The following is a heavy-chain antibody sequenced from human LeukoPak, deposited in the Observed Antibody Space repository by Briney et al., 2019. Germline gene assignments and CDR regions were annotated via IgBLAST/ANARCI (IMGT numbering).Heavy chain of an antibody. J-gene: IGHJ2*01. CDR2: IYCSGST. CDR1: GGSISSSSYY. V-gene: IGHV4-39*01. D-gene: IGHD5-18*01. Sequence: PSETLSLTCTVSGGSISSSSYYWGWIRQPRGKGLEWIGSIYCSGSTYYNPSLKSRVTISVDTSKNQFSLKLSSVTAADTAVYYCARYSYGHGEYWYFDLWGRGTLVTVSS. CDR3: ARYSYGHGEYWYFDL.